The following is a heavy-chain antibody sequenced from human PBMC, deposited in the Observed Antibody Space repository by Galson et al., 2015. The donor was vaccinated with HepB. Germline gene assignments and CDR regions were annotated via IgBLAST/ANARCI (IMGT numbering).Heavy chain of an antibody. CDR3: ARSYYGMDV. J-gene: IGHJ6*02. V-gene: IGHV4-39*01. Sequence: QPPGKGLEWIGSIYYSGSTYYNPSLKSRVTISVDTSKNQFSLKLSSVTAADTAVYYCARSYYGMDVWGQGTTVTVSS. CDR2: IYYSGST.